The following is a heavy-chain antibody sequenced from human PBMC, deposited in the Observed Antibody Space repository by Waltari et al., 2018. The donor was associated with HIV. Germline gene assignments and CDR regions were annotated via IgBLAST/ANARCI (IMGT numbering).Heavy chain of an antibody. J-gene: IGHJ4*02. CDR3: TKAVAGFYYFDY. D-gene: IGHD6-19*01. Sequence: EVQLVESGGGWVQPGRSLSLSCAASGFSFGDYSMSWVRPATGKGLEWVGFIRSKTYGGTTEYAASVKGRFTISRDDSKSIVYLQMNSLKTEDTAVYYCTKAVAGFYYFDYWGQGTQVTVSS. V-gene: IGHV3-49*04. CDR2: IRSKTYGGTT. CDR1: GFSFGDYS.